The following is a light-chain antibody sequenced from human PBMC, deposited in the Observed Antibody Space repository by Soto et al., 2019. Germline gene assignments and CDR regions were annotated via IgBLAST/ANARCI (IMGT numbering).Light chain of an antibody. J-gene: IGKJ5*01. Sequence: EIVLTQSPATLSLSPGERATLSCRASQSVSSSLAWYQQKPGQAPRLLISDASNRATGIPARFSGSGSGTDFTLTISSLEPEDFAIYYCQHRSNWPPFTFGQGTRLEIK. CDR1: QSVSSS. V-gene: IGKV3-11*01. CDR3: QHRSNWPPFT. CDR2: DAS.